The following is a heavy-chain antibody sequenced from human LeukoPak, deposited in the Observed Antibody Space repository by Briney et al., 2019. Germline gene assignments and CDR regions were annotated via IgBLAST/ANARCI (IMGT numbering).Heavy chain of an antibody. Sequence: PSQTLSLTCAVSGGPISSGGYYWSWIRQHPGKGLEWIGYIYYSGSTYYNPSLKSRVTISVDTSKNQFSLKLSSVTAADTAVYYCARDRGVVPAAIRGPYYYGMDVWGQGTTVTVSS. CDR1: GGPISSGGYY. J-gene: IGHJ6*02. D-gene: IGHD2-2*02. CDR2: IYYSGST. V-gene: IGHV4-31*11. CDR3: ARDRGVVPAAIRGPYYYGMDV.